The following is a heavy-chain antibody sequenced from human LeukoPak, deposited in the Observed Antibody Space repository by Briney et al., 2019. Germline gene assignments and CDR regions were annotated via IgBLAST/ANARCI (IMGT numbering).Heavy chain of an antibody. CDR1: GFTFSSYG. J-gene: IGHJ4*02. CDR2: IRYDGSNK. CDR3: ANDPTTVVITYFHY. V-gene: IGHV3-30*02. Sequence: PGGSLRLSCAASGFTFSSYGMHWVRRAPGKGLEWVAFIRYDGSNKYYADSVKGRFTISRDNSKNTLYLQMNSLRAEDTAVYYCANDPTTVVITYFHYWGQGTLVTVSS. D-gene: IGHD4-23*01.